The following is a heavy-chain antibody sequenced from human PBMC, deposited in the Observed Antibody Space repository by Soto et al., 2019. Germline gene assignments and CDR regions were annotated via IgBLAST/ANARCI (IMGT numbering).Heavy chain of an antibody. V-gene: IGHV1-69*01. D-gene: IGHD6-19*01. CDR1: RVAFSKFI. CDR2: IIPIFGTA. CDR3: AKVRYSSPMGYYYGMDV. J-gene: IGHJ6*02. Sequence: QAQLEQSGGEVKKPGSSVKVSCKASRVAFSKFIVTWVRQAPGLGLEWVGGIIPIFGTANYAQKFQGRVMITADESTRTSYMEVNNLRSEDTAVYYCAKVRYSSPMGYYYGMDVWGQGTTVTVSS.